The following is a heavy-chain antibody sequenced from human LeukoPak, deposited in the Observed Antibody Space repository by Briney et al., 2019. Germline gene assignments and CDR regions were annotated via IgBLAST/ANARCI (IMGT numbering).Heavy chain of an antibody. J-gene: IGHJ4*02. CDR3: ARDTGFKVY. CDR1: GFTFSSYE. CDR2: ISSSGSTI. Sequence: PVGSLRLSCAASGFTFSSYEMNWVRQAPGKGLEWVSYISSSGSTIYYADSVKGRFTISRDNAKNSLYLQMNSLRAEDTAVYYCARDTGFKVYWGQGTLVTVSS. V-gene: IGHV3-48*03. D-gene: IGHD3-10*01.